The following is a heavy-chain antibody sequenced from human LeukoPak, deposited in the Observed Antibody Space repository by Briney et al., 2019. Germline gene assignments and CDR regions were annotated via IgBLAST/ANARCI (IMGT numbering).Heavy chain of an antibody. CDR2: IYHSGST. Sequence: PSGTLSLTCAVSGGSISSSNWWSGVRQPPGKGLEGIGEIYHSGSTNYNPSLKSRVTISVDTSKNQFSLKLSSVTAADTAVYYCARARDSSGWYSLAFDYWGQGTLVTVSS. D-gene: IGHD6-19*01. J-gene: IGHJ4*02. V-gene: IGHV4-4*02. CDR3: ARARDSSGWYSLAFDY. CDR1: GGSISSSNW.